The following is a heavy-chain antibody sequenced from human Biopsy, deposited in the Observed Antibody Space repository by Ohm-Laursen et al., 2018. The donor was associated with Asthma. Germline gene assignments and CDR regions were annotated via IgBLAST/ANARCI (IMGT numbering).Heavy chain of an antibody. J-gene: IGHJ6*02. CDR3: AKFDGHYYYYGMDV. CDR1: GFTFSSYA. CDR2: ISAST. V-gene: IGHV3-23*01. D-gene: IGHD4-17*01. Sequence: SLRLSCTASGFTFSSYAMSWVRQAPGKGLEWVSGISASTYDADSVKGRFTISRDNSKNTLYLQMNSLRAKDTAVYYCAKFDGHYYYYGMDVWGQGTTVTVSS.